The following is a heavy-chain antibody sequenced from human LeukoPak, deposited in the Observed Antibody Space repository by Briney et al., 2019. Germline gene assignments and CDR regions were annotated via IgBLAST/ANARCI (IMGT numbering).Heavy chain of an antibody. CDR3: ARGYSSGWYAYYFDY. CDR1: GGSISSSSYY. V-gene: IGHV4-39*07. D-gene: IGHD6-19*01. Sequence: PSETLSLTCTVSGGSISSSSYYWDWIRQAPGKGLEWIGSIYYSGSTYYNPSLKSRVTISVDTSKNQFSLKLSSVTAADTAVYYCARGYSSGWYAYYFDYWGQGTLVTVSS. CDR2: IYYSGST. J-gene: IGHJ4*02.